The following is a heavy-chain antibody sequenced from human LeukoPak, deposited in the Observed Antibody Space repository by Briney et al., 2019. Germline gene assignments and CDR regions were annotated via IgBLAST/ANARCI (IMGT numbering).Heavy chain of an antibody. J-gene: IGHJ4*02. V-gene: IGHV4-59*06. CDR3: VRVPAVLYYFDY. CDR2: IYYTGST. D-gene: IGHD3-16*01. CDR1: GGSISSYY. Sequence: SETLSLTCTVSGGSISSYYWSWIRQHPGKGLEWIGYIYYTGSTYYNPSLQSRVTISVDTSRNQFSLKLSSVTAADTAVYYCVRVPAVLYYFDYWGQGTLVTVSS.